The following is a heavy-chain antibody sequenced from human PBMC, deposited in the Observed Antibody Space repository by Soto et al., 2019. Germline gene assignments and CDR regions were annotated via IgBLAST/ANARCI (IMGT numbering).Heavy chain of an antibody. CDR3: ARASAGSYGPHAFDI. Sequence: ASVKVSCKASGYTFTSYGISWVRQAPGQGLEWMGWISAYNGNTNYAQKLQGRVTMTTDTSTSTAYMELRSLRSDDTAVYYGARASAGSYGPHAFDIWGQGTMVTVSS. CDR1: GYTFTSYG. J-gene: IGHJ3*02. CDR2: ISAYNGNT. D-gene: IGHD1-26*01. V-gene: IGHV1-18*01.